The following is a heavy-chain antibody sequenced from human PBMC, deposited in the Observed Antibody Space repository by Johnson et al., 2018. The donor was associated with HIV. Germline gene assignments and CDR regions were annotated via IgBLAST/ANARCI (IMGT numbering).Heavy chain of an antibody. CDR1: GFTFSNYV. D-gene: IGHD6-19*01. J-gene: IGHJ3*02. CDR3: AKIIGYSSGLEI. V-gene: IGHV3-30*18. CDR2: ILYDGSKQ. Sequence: QVQLVESGGGVVQPGRSLRLSCAGTGFTFSNYVLHWVRQAPGKGLEWVAFILYDGSKQFYVDSVQGRFTISRDNSKNTLYIQMNSLRAEDTAVYYCAKIIGYSSGLEIWGQGTMVTVSS.